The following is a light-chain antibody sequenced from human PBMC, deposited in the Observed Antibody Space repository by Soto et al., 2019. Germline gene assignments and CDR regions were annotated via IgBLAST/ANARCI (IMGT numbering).Light chain of an antibody. V-gene: IGLV2-11*01. CDR3: CSYVGSYSFV. CDR1: SSDVGRYNY. J-gene: IGLJ1*01. CDR2: DVT. Sequence: QSALTQPRSVSGSPGQSVTISCTGTSSDVGRYNYVSWYQQYPGKAPQLLIYDVTKRPSGVPGRFSGSKSGNMASLTISGLQADDEADYYCCSYVGSYSFVFGVGTKLTVL.